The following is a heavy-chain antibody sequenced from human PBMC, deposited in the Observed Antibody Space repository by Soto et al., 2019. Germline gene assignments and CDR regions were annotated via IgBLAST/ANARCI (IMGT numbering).Heavy chain of an antibody. CDR2: IIPIFGTA. CDR1: RXTFSSYA. V-gene: IGHV1-69*13. CDR3: AMTFCGDNVDH. J-gene: IGHJ4*02. D-gene: IGHD4-17*01. Sequence: SSKVSCKAYRXTFSSYAISWVRQAPGQGLEWMGGIIPIFGTANYAQKFQGRVTITADESTSTAYMELSSLRAEDTAVYYCAMTFCGDNVDHWGQRTL.